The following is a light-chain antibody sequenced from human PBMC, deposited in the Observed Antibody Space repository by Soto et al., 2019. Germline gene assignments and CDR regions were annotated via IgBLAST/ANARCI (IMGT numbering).Light chain of an antibody. J-gene: IGKJ2*01. Sequence: EIVLTQSPGTLSLSPGERATLSCRASQSISNTFLAWYQQKPGQAPRLLINGASSRATGTPDRFSGSGSGTDFTLSISRLEPEDFAVYYCQQYGASPIYTFGQGTKLEIK. V-gene: IGKV3-20*01. CDR1: QSISNTF. CDR3: QQYGASPIYT. CDR2: GAS.